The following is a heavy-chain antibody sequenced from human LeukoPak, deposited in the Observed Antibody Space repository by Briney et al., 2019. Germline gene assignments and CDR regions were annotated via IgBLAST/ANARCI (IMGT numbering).Heavy chain of an antibody. V-gene: IGHV4-34*01. CDR3: ARRFGAQDWPY. J-gene: IGHJ4*02. CDR1: GGSFSGYY. CDR2: INHSGST. D-gene: IGHD3-16*01. Sequence: SETLSLTCAVYGGSFSGYYWSWIRQPPGKGLEWIGEINHSGSTNYNPSLKSRVTISVDTSKNQFSLKLSSVTAADTAVYYCARRFGAQDWPYWGQGTLVTVSS.